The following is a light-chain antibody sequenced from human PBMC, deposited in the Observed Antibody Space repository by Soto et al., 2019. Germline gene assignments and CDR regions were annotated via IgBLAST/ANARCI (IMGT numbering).Light chain of an antibody. J-gene: IGKJ1*01. CDR2: GAS. CDR3: QQYNNWRPQT. V-gene: IGKV3-15*01. Sequence: EIVMTQSPATLSVSPGERATLSCRASQSVSSTLAWYQQKPGQAPRPLIFGASTRATGIPARFSGSGSGTEFTLTISSLQSEDFAVYYCQQYNNWRPQTFGQGTKVEIK. CDR1: QSVSST.